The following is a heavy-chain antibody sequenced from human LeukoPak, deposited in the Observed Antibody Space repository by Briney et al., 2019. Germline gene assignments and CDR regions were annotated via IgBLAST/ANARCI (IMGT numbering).Heavy chain of an antibody. J-gene: IGHJ4*02. D-gene: IGHD4-23*01. CDR2: VKQDGGKK. CDR1: GFTFSSLC. CDR3: ARTFTSPGGY. V-gene: IGHV3-7*01. Sequence: GGSLRLFCAASGFTFSSLCMSWVRQAPGKGLEWVANVKQDGGKKYYVDSVKGRFTISRDNAKNSLYLQMSSLRAEDTAVYYCARTFTSPGGYWGQGPLVTVSS.